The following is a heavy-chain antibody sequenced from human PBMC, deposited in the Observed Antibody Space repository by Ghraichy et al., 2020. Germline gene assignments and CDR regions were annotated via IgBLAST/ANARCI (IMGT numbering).Heavy chain of an antibody. V-gene: IGHV3-23*01. D-gene: IGHD3-16*01. CDR1: GFTFSSYA. CDR3: ARIELWRSLDS. J-gene: IGHJ4*02. CDR2: ISGGGGST. Sequence: GGSLRLSCAASGFTFSSYAMSWVRQAPGKGLEWVSAISGGGGSTYYADSVKGRFTISRDSSKNTLYLQMNSLRDEDTAVYYCARIELWRSLDSWGQGTLVTVSS.